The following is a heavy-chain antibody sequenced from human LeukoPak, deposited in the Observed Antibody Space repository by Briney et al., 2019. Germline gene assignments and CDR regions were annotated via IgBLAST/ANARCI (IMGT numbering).Heavy chain of an antibody. J-gene: IGHJ4*02. CDR3: AREDVDTGSDY. CDR2: IYSSGAP. D-gene: IGHD5-18*01. V-gene: IGHV4-4*07. Sequence: SETLSLTCTVSGGSISSHYWSWIRQAAGKGLEWIGRIYSSGAPSYNPSLQSRVTISGDTSKNQFALKLTSVTAADTAVYYCAREDVDTGSDYWGQGILVTVSS. CDR1: GGSISSHY.